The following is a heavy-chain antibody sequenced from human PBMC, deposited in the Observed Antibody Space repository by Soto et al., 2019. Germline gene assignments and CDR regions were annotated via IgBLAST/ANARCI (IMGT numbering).Heavy chain of an antibody. CDR2: ISAYNGNT. Sequence: QIQLVQSGAEVKKPGASVKVSCKASGYTFSNYGIGWVRQAPGQGLEWMGWISAYNGNTKYAQKLQDRVTMTTDTSTNTVYMELRSLRSDDTAVYYCARVRGESEQLANYGMDVWGQGTTVTVSS. CDR3: ARVRGESEQLANYGMDV. CDR1: GYTFSNYG. D-gene: IGHD6-6*01. V-gene: IGHV1-18*01. J-gene: IGHJ6*02.